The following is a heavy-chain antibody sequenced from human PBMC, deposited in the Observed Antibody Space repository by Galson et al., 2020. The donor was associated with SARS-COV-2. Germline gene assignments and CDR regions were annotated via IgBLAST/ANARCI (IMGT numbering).Heavy chain of an antibody. V-gene: IGHV1-69*04. CDR2: IIPMLCVP. Sequence: SVKVSCKTSGDIFTNYVINWVRQAPGQGLEWMGRIIPMLCVPSYAQKFQGRVTITADKSTTTVYMELKSLTYEDTAVYYCAKVAYRRYCGITSCYNFDYWGQGALISVSS. CDR3: AKVAYRRYCGITSCYNFDY. J-gene: IGHJ4*02. CDR1: GDIFTNYV. D-gene: IGHD2-2*02.